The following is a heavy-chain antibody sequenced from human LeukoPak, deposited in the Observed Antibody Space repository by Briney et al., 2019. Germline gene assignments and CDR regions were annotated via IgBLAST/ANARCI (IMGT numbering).Heavy chain of an antibody. CDR2: MSYDGINK. CDR3: ARDYRSSGWYLVHYFDY. V-gene: IGHV3-30*03. CDR1: GFTFSNYG. J-gene: IGHJ4*02. Sequence: PGGSLRLSCAASGFTFSNYGMHWVRQAPGKGLEWVAVMSYDGINKYYADSVKGRFTISRDNSKNTLYLQMNSLRAEDTAVYYCARDYRSSGWYLVHYFDYWGQGTLVTVSS. D-gene: IGHD6-19*01.